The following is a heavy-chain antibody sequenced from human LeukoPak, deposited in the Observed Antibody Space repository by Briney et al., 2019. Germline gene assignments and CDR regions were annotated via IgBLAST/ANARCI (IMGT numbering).Heavy chain of an antibody. J-gene: IGHJ4*02. CDR2: IYTSGST. Sequence: SETLSLTCTVSGGSISSGSYYWSWIRQPAGKGLEWIGRIYTSGSTNYNPSLKSRVTISVDTSKNQFSLKLSSVTAADTALYYCVRGGWIVEDWGQGTLVTVSS. CDR1: GGSISSGSYY. CDR3: VRGGWIVED. D-gene: IGHD3-22*01. V-gene: IGHV4-61*02.